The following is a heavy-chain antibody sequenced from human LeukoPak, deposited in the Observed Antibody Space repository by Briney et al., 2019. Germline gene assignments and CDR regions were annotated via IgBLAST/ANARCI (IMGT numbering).Heavy chain of an antibody. D-gene: IGHD3-3*01. V-gene: IGHV3-11*01. J-gene: IGHJ6*02. CDR3: ARDLWSGYPLGMDV. CDR1: GFTFSDYY. CDR2: ISSSGSTI. Sequence: GGSLRLSCAASGFTFSDYYMSWIRQAPGKGLEWVSYISSSGSTIYYADSVKGRCTISRDNATNSLYLQMNSLRAEDTAVYYCARDLWSGYPLGMDVWGQGTTVTVSS.